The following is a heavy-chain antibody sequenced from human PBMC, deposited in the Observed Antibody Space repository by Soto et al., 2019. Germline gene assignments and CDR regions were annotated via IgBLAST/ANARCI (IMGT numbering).Heavy chain of an antibody. D-gene: IGHD3-22*01. CDR1: GFTFSSYT. CDR2: ISSSSNYI. Sequence: EVQLVESGGGLVKPGGSLRLSCAASGFTFSSYTLNWVRQAPGKGLEWVSSISSSSNYIYYADSVKGRFTISRDNAKNSLYLQMNSLRVEDAAVSYCARGYDSFDYWGQGSLVTVAS. CDR3: ARGYDSFDY. V-gene: IGHV3-21*01. J-gene: IGHJ4*02.